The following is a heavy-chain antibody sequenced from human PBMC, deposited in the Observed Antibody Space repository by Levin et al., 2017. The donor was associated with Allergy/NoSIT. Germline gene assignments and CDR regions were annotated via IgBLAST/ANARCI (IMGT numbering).Heavy chain of an antibody. V-gene: IGHV3-30*18. CDR2: ISNDGSNT. CDR1: GFTFSNYG. CDR3: AKDRGYFYGSGSHHGLDY. D-gene: IGHD3-10*01. J-gene: IGHJ4*02. Sequence: GESLKISCAASGFTFSNYGMNWVRQAPGKGLEWVALISNDGSNTYYADSVKGRFTISRDNSKNTLNLQMISLRVEDTAVYYCAKDRGYFYGSGSHHGLDYWGQGTLVTVSS.